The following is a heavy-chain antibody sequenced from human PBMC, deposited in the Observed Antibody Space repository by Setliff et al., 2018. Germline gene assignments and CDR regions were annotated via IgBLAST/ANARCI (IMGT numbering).Heavy chain of an antibody. CDR2: INHSGST. J-gene: IGHJ4*02. Sequence: ASETLSLTCTVYGGSLSNYYWSWIRQPPGKGLEWIVEINHSGSTNYNPSLKGRVTISVDTSKNQLSLKVNSVSVADTATYYCVRVRVVQGYYEFDSWGQGALVTVSS. D-gene: IGHD3-16*01. V-gene: IGHV4-34*01. CDR3: VRVRVVQGYYEFDS. CDR1: GGSLSNYY.